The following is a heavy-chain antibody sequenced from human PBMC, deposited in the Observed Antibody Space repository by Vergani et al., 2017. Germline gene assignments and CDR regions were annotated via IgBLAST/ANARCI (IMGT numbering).Heavy chain of an antibody. Sequence: EVQLVESGGGLVKPGGSLRLSCAASGFTFSNAWMSWVRQAPGKGLEWVGRIKSKTDGGTTDYAAPVKGRFTISRDDSKNTLYLQMNSLKTEDTAVYYCTTVRVGTSSRYYFDYWGQGTLVTVSS. CDR2: IKSKTDGGTT. V-gene: IGHV3-15*01. CDR1: GFTFSNAW. CDR3: TTVRVGTSSRYYFDY. D-gene: IGHD2-21*02. J-gene: IGHJ4*02.